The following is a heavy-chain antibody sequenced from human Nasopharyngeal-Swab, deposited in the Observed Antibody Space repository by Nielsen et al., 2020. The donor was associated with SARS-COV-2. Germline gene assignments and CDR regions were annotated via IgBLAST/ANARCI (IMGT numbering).Heavy chain of an antibody. V-gene: IGHV1-2*02. J-gene: IGHJ4*02. CDR3: ARENYYDSSGLDY. CDR1: GYTFTGYY. Sequence: ASVKVSCKASGYTFTGYYMHWVRQAPGQGLEWMGWINPNSGGTNYAQKFQGRVTMTRDTSISAAYMELSRLRSDDTAVYYCARENYYDSSGLDYWGQGTLVTVSS. D-gene: IGHD3-22*01. CDR2: INPNSGGT.